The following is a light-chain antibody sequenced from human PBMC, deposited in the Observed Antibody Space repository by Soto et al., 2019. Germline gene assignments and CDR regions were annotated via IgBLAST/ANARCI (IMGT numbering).Light chain of an antibody. J-gene: IGLJ2*01. CDR2: DTS. CDR1: TGAVTSGHY. Sequence: QAVVTQAPSLTVSPGGTVTLTCGSSTGAVTSGHYPYWFQQEPGQAPRTLIYDTSSKHYWTPARFSGSLPGGKAALTLSGAQPEAEDEDDCLLYYSGAGPVVFGGGTQLTVL. V-gene: IGLV7-46*01. CDR3: LLYYSGAGPVV.